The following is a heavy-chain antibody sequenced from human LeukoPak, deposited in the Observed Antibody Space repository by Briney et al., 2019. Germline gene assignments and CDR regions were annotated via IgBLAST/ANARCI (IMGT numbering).Heavy chain of an antibody. D-gene: IGHD2-2*01. CDR1: GGTFSSYA. J-gene: IGHJ4*02. CDR2: IIPIFGTA. Sequence: ASVKVSRKASGGTFSSYAISWVRQAPGQGLEWMGGIIPIFGTANYAQKFQGRVTITTDESTSTAYMELSSLRSEDTAVYYCARLGPYCSSTSCFDYWGQGTLVTVSS. CDR3: ARLGPYCSSTSCFDY. V-gene: IGHV1-69*05.